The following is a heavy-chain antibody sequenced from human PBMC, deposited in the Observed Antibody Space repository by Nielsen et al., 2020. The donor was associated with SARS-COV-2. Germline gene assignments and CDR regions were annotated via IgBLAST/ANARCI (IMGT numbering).Heavy chain of an antibody. Sequence: GESLKISCAASGFTFSNYWMTWVRQAPGKGLEWVANIKQDGSEKYYVDSVKGRFTISRDNSKNTLYLQMNSLRAEDTAVYYCAKDLLNGVVAANWDYWGQGTLVTVSS. D-gene: IGHD2-15*01. CDR3: AKDLLNGVVAANWDY. CDR1: GFTFSNYW. CDR2: IKQDGSEK. V-gene: IGHV3-7*03. J-gene: IGHJ4*02.